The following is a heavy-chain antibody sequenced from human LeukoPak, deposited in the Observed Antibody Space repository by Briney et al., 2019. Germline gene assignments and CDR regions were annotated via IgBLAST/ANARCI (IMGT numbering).Heavy chain of an antibody. CDR1: GLTFSSYT. V-gene: IGHV3-30-3*01. Sequence: GGSLRLSCAASGLTFSSYTMHWVRQAPGKGLEWVSLISYHENNKYYADSVKGRFTISRDNSKNTLYLQMNSLRADDTAVYYCAREARPDAFDIWGQGTMVTVSS. J-gene: IGHJ3*02. CDR2: ISYHENNK. CDR3: AREARPDAFDI.